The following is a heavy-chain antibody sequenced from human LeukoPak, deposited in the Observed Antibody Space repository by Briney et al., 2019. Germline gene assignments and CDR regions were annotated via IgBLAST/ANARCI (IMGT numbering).Heavy chain of an antibody. J-gene: IGHJ4*02. D-gene: IGHD3-16*01. CDR2: ISRGSGHI. CDR1: RFTFSNYS. Sequence: PGGSLRLSCAASRFTFSNYSMNWVRQAPGKGLEWVSSISRGSGHIYYADSVKGRFTISRDNSKNTLYLQMNSLRTEDTAVYYCAKEGRGGYYFDYWGQGTLVTVSS. CDR3: AKEGRGGYYFDY. V-gene: IGHV3-21*01.